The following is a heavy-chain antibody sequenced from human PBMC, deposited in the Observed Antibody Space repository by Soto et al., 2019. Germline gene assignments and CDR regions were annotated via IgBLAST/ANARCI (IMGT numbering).Heavy chain of an antibody. Sequence: QVQLVQSGAEVKKPGASVKVCCKASGYTFTSYEINWVRQATGQGLEWMGWMNPNSGDTGYAQKFQGRVTMTRNTSISTAYMELSSLRSEDTAVYYCARGELLWFGELLRWGQGTLVTVSS. CDR2: MNPNSGDT. D-gene: IGHD3-10*01. CDR3: ARGELLWFGELLR. CDR1: GYTFTSYE. J-gene: IGHJ4*02. V-gene: IGHV1-8*01.